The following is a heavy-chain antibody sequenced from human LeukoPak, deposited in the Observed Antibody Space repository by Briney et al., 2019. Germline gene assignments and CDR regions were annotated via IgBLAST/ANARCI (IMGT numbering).Heavy chain of an antibody. V-gene: IGHV4-34*01. Sequence: SETPSLTCAVYGGSFSGYYWSWIRQPPGKGLEWIGEINHSGSTNYNPSLKSRVTISVDTSKNQFSLKLSSVTAADTAVYYCARGIPGNYAGFDYWGQGTLVTVSS. CDR3: ARGIPGNYAGFDY. CDR1: GGSFSGYY. CDR2: INHSGST. D-gene: IGHD4-4*01. J-gene: IGHJ4*02.